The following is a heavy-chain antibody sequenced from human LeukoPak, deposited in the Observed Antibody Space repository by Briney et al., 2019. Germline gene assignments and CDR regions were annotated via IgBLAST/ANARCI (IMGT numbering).Heavy chain of an antibody. D-gene: IGHD2-21*02. CDR1: GFTFSSYS. V-gene: IGHV3-21*01. CDR3: ARDSVVVTATTYYYYYYMDV. CDR2: ISSSSSYI. J-gene: IGHJ6*03. Sequence: GGSLRLSCAASGFTFSSYSMNWVRQAPGKGPEWVSSISSSSSYIYYADSVKGRFTISRDNAKNSLYLQMNSLRAEDTAVYYCARDSVVVTATTYYYYYYMDVWGKGTTVTVSS.